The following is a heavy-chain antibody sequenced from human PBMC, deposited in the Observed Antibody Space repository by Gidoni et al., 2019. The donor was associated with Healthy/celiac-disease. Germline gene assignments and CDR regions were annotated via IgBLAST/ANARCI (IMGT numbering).Heavy chain of an antibody. J-gene: IGHJ6*02. CDR2: MNPNSGNT. Sequence: QVQLVQSGAEVKKHGASVKVSCKASGYTFTSYDINWVRQATGQGLEWMGWMNPNSGNTGSAQKFQGRVTMTRNTSISTAYMELSSLGSEDTAVYYCARGEAYGDSTGGGGDVWGQGTTVTVSS. CDR1: GYTFTSYD. CDR3: ARGEAYGDSTGGGGDV. V-gene: IGHV1-8*01. D-gene: IGHD4-17*01.